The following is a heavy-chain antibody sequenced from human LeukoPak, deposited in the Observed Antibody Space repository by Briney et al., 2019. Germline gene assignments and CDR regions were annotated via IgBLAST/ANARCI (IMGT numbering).Heavy chain of an antibody. CDR3: ARVPIAVAGTGITFDI. Sequence: ASVKVSCKASGYTFTSYYVHWVRQAPGQGLEWMGIINPSGGGTSYAQKFQGRVTMTRDMSTSTVYMELSSLRSEDTAVYHCARVPIAVAGTGITFDIWGQGTMVTVSS. V-gene: IGHV1-46*01. D-gene: IGHD6-19*01. CDR1: GYTFTSYY. CDR2: INPSGGGT. J-gene: IGHJ3*02.